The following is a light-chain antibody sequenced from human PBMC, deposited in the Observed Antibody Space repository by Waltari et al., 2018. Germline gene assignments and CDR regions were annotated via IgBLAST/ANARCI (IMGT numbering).Light chain of an antibody. CDR3: MQATNWPLT. CDR2: KVS. CDR1: QSLVHTDGHTY. J-gene: IGKJ1*01. V-gene: IGKV2-30*02. Sequence: DVVMTPSPLSLPVSLGQPASISCRSSQSLVHTDGHTYLNWFKQRPGQSPRRLIYKVSNRDSGVPDRFSGSVSDTAFTLKISRVEAEDVGIYYCMQATNWPLTFGQGTKVEIQ.